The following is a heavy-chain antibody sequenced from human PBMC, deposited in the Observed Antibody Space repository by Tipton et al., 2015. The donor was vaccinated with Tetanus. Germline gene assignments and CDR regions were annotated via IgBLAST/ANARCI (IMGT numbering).Heavy chain of an antibody. Sequence: TLSLTCTVSGGSISSSSYYWGWIRQIPGKGLEWIGYIYYSGSTNYNPSLKSRVTISVDTSKNQFSLKLSSVTAADTAVYYCARPHYQYWYFDLWGRGTLVTVSS. J-gene: IGHJ2*01. CDR1: GGSISSSSYY. CDR2: IYYSGST. V-gene: IGHV4-61*05. D-gene: IGHD2-2*01. CDR3: ARPHYQYWYFDL.